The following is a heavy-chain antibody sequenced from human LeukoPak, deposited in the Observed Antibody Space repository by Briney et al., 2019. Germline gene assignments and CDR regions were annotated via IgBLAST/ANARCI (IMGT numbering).Heavy chain of an antibody. CDR3: ARALYYYGSGSYGY. V-gene: IGHV4-59*12. CDR1: GGSISSYY. J-gene: IGHJ4*02. CDR2: IYYSGST. Sequence: SETLSLTCTVSGGSISSYYWSWIRQPPGKGLEWLGYIYYSGSTNYNPSLKSRVTISVDTSKNQFSLKLSSVTAADTAVYYCARALYYYGSGSYGYWGQGTLVTVSS. D-gene: IGHD3-10*01.